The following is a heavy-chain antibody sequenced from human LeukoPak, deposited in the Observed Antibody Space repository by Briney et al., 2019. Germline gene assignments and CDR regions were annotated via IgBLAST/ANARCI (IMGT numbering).Heavy chain of an antibody. J-gene: IGHJ6*02. Sequence: GGSLRLSCAASGFTFSGSAMHWVRQASGKGLEWVGRIRSKANSYATAYAASVKGRFTISRDDSKNTAYLQMNSLKTEDTAVYYCTRPTSIAALHGMDVWGQGTTVTVSS. D-gene: IGHD6-6*01. CDR2: IRSKANSYAT. V-gene: IGHV3-73*01. CDR3: TRPTSIAALHGMDV. CDR1: GFTFSGSA.